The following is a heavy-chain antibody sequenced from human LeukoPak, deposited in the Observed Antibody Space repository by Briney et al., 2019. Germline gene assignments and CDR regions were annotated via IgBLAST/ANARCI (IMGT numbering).Heavy chain of an antibody. CDR2: IWYDGNNK. CDR1: GFTFSSYG. Sequence: PGRSLRLSCAASGFTFSSYGMHWVRQAPGKGLEWVAVIWYDGNNKYYVDSVKGRFTISRDNAKNSLYLQMNSLRGEDTAVYYCARDWSPGYWGQGTLVTVSS. CDR3: ARDWSPGY. V-gene: IGHV3-33*01. J-gene: IGHJ4*02.